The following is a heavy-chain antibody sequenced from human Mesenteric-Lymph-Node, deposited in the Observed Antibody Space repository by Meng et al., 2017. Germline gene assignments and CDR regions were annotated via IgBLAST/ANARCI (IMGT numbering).Heavy chain of an antibody. CDR1: GYTFSTYT. CDR3: ARGGNFDP. Sequence: QVRLVQSGAEVKEPGASVKVSCKASGYTFSTYTINWVRQAHGRGLEWMGWISTNTGTPTYTQGFTGRFVFSLDTSVSTAYLQISSLKAEDTAVYYCARGGNFDPWGQGTLVTASS. V-gene: IGHV7-4-1*02. CDR2: ISTNTGTP. D-gene: IGHD2/OR15-2a*01. J-gene: IGHJ5*02.